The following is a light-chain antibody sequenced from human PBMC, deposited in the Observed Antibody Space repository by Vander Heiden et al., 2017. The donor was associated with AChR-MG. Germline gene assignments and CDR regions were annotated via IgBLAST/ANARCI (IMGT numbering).Light chain of an antibody. J-gene: IGKJ1*01. Sequence: EIVLTQSPGTLSLSPGERATLSCRASQSFSINYLAWYQQKPGQAPRLLLYGASSRATGIPDRFSGSASGTDFTLTITRLEPEDFAVYYCQQYNTSPWTFGQRTKVEIK. V-gene: IGKV3-20*01. CDR1: QSFSINY. CDR3: QQYNTSPWT. CDR2: GAS.